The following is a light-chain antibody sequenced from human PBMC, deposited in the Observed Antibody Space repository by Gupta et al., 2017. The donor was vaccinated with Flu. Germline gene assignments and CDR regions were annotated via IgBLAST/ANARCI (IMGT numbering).Light chain of an antibody. CDR3: VIYRGHGVWV. Sequence: TVTLTCGLTSGSVSTSSYPSWYQQTPGQAPRTLIYNTNTRSSGVPDRFSGSILGKKAALIITGARAEDESDYYCVIYRGHGVWVFGGGTRLAVL. J-gene: IGLJ3*02. CDR1: SGSVSTSSY. V-gene: IGLV8-61*01. CDR2: NTN.